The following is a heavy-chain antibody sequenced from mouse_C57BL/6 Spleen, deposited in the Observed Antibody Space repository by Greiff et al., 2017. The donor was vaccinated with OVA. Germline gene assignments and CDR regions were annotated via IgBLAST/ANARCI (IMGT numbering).Heavy chain of an antibody. V-gene: IGHV1-59*01. CDR1: GYTFTSYW. J-gene: IGHJ4*01. CDR3: ARGNYEGFYAMDY. CDR2: IDPSDSYT. D-gene: IGHD2-1*01. Sequence: QVQLQQPGAELVRPGTSVKLSCKASGYTFTSYWMHWVKQRPGQGLEWIGVIDPSDSYTNYNQKFKGKATFTVDTSSITAYMQLSSLTSEDSAVYYCARGNYEGFYAMDYWGQGTSVTVSS.